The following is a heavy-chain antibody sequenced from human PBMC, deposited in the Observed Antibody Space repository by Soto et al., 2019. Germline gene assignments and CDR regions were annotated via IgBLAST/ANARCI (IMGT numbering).Heavy chain of an antibody. CDR3: ARDHGSYPNT. CDR2: VYYSGAA. J-gene: IGHJ1*01. V-gene: IGHV4-59*01. CDR1: GGAITSDF. Sequence: PSETLSLTCNVSGGAITSDFWSWIRQPPGKGLEWIGYVYYSGAADYNPSLKPRVTISIGTSKTQFSLRLASATAADTGVYYCARDHGSYPNTWGQGILVTVSS. D-gene: IGHD3-16*02.